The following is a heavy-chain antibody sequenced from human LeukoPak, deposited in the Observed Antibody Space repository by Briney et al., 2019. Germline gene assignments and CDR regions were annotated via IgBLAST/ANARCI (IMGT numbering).Heavy chain of an antibody. CDR3: ARGGGYDPPLFDY. Sequence: SETLSLTCAVSGGSISSGGYSWSWIRQPPGTGLEWIGYIYHSGSTYYNPSLKSRVTISVDRSKNQFSLKLSSVTAADTAVYYCARGGGYDPPLFDYWGQGTLVTVSS. J-gene: IGHJ4*02. CDR1: GGSISSGGYS. D-gene: IGHD5-12*01. CDR2: IYHSGST. V-gene: IGHV4-30-2*01.